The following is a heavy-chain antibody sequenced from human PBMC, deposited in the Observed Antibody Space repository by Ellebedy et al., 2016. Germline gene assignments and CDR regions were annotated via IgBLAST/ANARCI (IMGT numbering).Heavy chain of an antibody. Sequence: SETLSLXXTVSGGSISSSSYYWGWIRQPPGKGLEWIGSIYYSGSTYYNPSLKSRVTISVDTSKNQFSLKLSSVTAADTAVYYCARDSSGWYYMDVWGKGTTVTVSS. V-gene: IGHV4-39*02. CDR3: ARDSSGWYYMDV. D-gene: IGHD6-19*01. CDR2: IYYSGST. CDR1: GGSISSSSYY. J-gene: IGHJ6*03.